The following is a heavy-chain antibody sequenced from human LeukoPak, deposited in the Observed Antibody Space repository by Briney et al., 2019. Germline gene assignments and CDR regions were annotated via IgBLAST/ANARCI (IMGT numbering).Heavy chain of an antibody. CDR2: IYYSGSA. Sequence: SETLSLTCTVSGGSISSSSYYWGWICQPPGKGLEWIGSIYYSGSAYYSPSLKSRVTISVDKSKNQFSLKLSSVTAADTAVYYCAREVALVGATTALLRRPNAFDIWGQGTMVTVSS. V-gene: IGHV4-39*07. CDR3: AREVALVGATTALLRRPNAFDI. D-gene: IGHD1-26*01. J-gene: IGHJ3*02. CDR1: GGSISSSSYY.